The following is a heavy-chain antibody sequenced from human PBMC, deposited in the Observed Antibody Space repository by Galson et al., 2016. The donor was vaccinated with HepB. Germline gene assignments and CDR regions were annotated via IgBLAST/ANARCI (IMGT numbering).Heavy chain of an antibody. V-gene: IGHV4-4*02. CDR3: ASLGYCSGGDCYSVD. CDR1: GGSLSTRNW. J-gene: IGHJ4*02. CDR2: IYHTGTT. D-gene: IGHD2-15*01. Sequence: ETLSLTCAVSGGSLSTRNWWSWIRQTPEKGLEWIGEIYHTGTTNYNPSLKSRITMSLDKSKNQFSLKLNSVTAADTAVYYCASLGYCSGGDCYSVDWGQGTMVTVSS.